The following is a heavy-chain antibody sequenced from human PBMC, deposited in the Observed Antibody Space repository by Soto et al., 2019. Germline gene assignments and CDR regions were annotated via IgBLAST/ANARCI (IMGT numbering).Heavy chain of an antibody. CDR2: ISAHNGNT. V-gene: IGHV1-18*01. J-gene: IGHJ4*02. CDR1: GYTFTSYG. D-gene: IGHD1-1*01. Sequence: QVHLVQSGAAVKKPGASVKVSCKASGYTFTSYGITWVRQAPGQGIEWMGWISAHNGNTDYAQKLQGRVIVTRDTSTSTAYMELRSLISDDTAVYYCARGRYGDYWGQGAVVTVSS. CDR3: ARGRYGDY.